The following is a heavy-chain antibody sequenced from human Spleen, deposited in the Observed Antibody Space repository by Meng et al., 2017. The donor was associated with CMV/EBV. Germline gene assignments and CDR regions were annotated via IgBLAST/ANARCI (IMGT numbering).Heavy chain of an antibody. CDR1: GMTFSYFA. CDR3: AKEEETFGSMDV. Sequence: AASGMTFSYFAMSWVRQAPGKGLEWVSTISKSAGSKNYADSVKGRFTISRDNSKNTLYLQMNSLRVEDTAVYYCAKEEETFGSMDVWGQGTTVTVSS. CDR2: ISKSAGSK. V-gene: IGHV3-23*01. D-gene: IGHD3-3*01. J-gene: IGHJ6*02.